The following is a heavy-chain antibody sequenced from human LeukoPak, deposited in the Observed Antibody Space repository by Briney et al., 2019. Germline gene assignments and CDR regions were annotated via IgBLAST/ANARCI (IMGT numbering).Heavy chain of an antibody. CDR3: ARGGHSGSYFAY. J-gene: IGHJ4*02. CDR1: GFTFDDYG. V-gene: IGHV3-20*04. Sequence: PGGSLRLSCAASGFTFDDYGMSWVRQAPGKGLEWVSGINWNGGSTGYADSVKGRFTISRDNAKNSLYLQMNSLRAEDTASYYCARGGHSGSYFAYWGQGTLVTVSS. D-gene: IGHD1-26*01. CDR2: INWNGGST.